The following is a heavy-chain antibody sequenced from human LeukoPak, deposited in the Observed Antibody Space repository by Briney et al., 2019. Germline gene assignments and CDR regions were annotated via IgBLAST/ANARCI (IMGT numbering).Heavy chain of an antibody. D-gene: IGHD1-20*01. V-gene: IGHV3-23*01. CDR3: AKDRVSNWNPLGN. CDR2: ISGSGGST. Sequence: GGSLRLSCAASGFTFSSYVMSWVRQAPGKGLEWVSAISGSGGSTYYADSVKGRFTISRDNSKNTLYLQMNSLRAEDTAVYYCAKDRVSNWNPLGNWGQGTLVTVSS. J-gene: IGHJ4*02. CDR1: GFTFSSYV.